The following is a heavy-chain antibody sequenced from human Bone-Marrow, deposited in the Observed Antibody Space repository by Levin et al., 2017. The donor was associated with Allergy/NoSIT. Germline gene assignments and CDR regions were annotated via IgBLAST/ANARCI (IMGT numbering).Heavy chain of an antibody. CDR3: ARLSLTFYDILTGYYSPIGTFDY. CDR1: GGSINSGDSY. Sequence: LRLSCNVSGGSINSGDSYWSWIRQPPGTGLEWIGYIYYSGRTYYNPSLESRITISIDTSKSQFSLQLSSVTAADTAVYYCARLSLTFYDILTGYYSPIGTFDYWGQGTLVTVSS. CDR2: IYYSGRT. D-gene: IGHD3-9*01. J-gene: IGHJ4*02. V-gene: IGHV4-30-4*01.